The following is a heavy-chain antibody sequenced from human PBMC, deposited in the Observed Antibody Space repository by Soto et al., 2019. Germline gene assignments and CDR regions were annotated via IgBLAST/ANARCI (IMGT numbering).Heavy chain of an antibody. Sequence: SVKVSCKASGGTFSIYTISWVRQAPGQGREWMGRIIPILGIANYAQKFQGRVTITADKSTSTAYMELSSLRSEDTAVYYCARDLPRYCSGGSCYSPGQHFDYWGQGTLVTVSS. CDR2: IIPILGIA. CDR1: GGTFSIYT. CDR3: ARDLPRYCSGGSCYSPGQHFDY. V-gene: IGHV1-69*04. D-gene: IGHD2-15*01. J-gene: IGHJ4*02.